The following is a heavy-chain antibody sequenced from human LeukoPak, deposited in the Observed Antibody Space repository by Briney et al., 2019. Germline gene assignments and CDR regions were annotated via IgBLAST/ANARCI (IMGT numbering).Heavy chain of an antibody. CDR1: GYTFTSYY. D-gene: IGHD6-13*01. CDR2: INPSGGST. J-gene: IGHJ6*03. CDR3: ARVSPSYSSSLGDYYMDV. V-gene: IGHV1-46*01. Sequence: ASVKVSCKASGYTFTSYYMHWVRQAPGQGLEWMGIINPSGGSTSYAQKFQGGVTMTRDMSTSTVYMELSSLRSEDTAVYYCARVSPSYSSSLGDYYMDVLGKGTTVTVSS.